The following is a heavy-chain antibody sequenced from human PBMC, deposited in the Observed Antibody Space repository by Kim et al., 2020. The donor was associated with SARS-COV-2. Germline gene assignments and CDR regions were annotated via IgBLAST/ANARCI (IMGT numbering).Heavy chain of an antibody. CDR1: GFTFSSYA. D-gene: IGHD3-22*01. CDR3: AKGPYPMIVVVIMYYFDY. Sequence: GGSLRLSCAASGFTFSSYAMSWVRQAPGKGLEWVSAISGSGGSTYYADSVKGRFTISRDNSKNTLYLQMNSLRAEDTAVYYCAKGPYPMIVVVIMYYFDYWGQGTLVTVSS. CDR2: ISGSGGST. V-gene: IGHV3-23*01. J-gene: IGHJ4*02.